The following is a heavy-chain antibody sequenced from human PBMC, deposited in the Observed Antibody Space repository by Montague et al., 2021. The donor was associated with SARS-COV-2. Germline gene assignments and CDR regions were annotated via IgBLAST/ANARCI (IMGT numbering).Heavy chain of an antibody. CDR1: GFTFSSYS. Sequence: SLRLSCAASGFTFSSYSMNWVRQAPGKGLEWVSSISSSSSYIYYADSVKDRFTISRDNAKNSLYLQMNSLRAEDTAVYYCARGKHYDILTGYPNPFDYWGQGALVTISS. D-gene: IGHD3-9*01. CDR2: ISSSSSYI. V-gene: IGHV3-21*01. CDR3: ARGKHYDILTGYPNPFDY. J-gene: IGHJ4*02.